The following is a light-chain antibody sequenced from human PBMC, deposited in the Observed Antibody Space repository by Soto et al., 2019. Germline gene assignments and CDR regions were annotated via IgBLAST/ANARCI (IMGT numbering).Light chain of an antibody. CDR3: QQSSTIPYN. V-gene: IGKV1-39*01. J-gene: IGKJ2*01. Sequence: DIQMTQSPSSLPASVGDRVTLTCRASQNMGTYLNWYQQKPGKAPKLLIYAASSVQSGVPSRLSGRGSGTDFTLTISNLQPEDFATYYCQQSSTIPYNFGQGTKLEIE. CDR2: AAS. CDR1: QNMGTY.